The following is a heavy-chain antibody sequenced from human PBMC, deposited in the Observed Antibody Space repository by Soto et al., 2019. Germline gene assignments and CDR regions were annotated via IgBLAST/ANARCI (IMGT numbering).Heavy chain of an antibody. Sequence: ASVKVSFKASGYTFTRYYMHLVRQAPGQGLEWMGIINPSGGSTSYAQKFQGRVTMTRDTSTSTVYMELSSLRSEDTAVYYCARGGYDFVPNYYYYMDVWGKGTTVTVSS. CDR3: ARGGYDFVPNYYYYMDV. CDR2: INPSGGST. CDR1: GYTFTRYY. J-gene: IGHJ6*03. V-gene: IGHV1-46*03. D-gene: IGHD5-12*01.